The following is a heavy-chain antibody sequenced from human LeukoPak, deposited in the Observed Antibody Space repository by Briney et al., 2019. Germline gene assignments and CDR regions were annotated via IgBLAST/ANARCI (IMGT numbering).Heavy chain of an antibody. D-gene: IGHD1-7*01. CDR3: ARTVNNWNSPSSYWYFDL. CDR2: IYYSGST. CDR1: GGSISSGGYY. V-gene: IGHV4-30-4*08. Sequence: SETLSLTCTVSGGSISSGGYYWSWIRQHPGKGLEWIGYIYYSGSTYYNPSLKSRVTISVDTSKNQFSLKLSSVTAADTAVYYCARTVNNWNSPSSYWYFDLWGRGTLVTVSS. J-gene: IGHJ2*01.